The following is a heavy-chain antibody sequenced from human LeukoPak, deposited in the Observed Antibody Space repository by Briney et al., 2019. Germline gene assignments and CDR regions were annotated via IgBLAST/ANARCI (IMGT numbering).Heavy chain of an antibody. CDR3: ARDRYCGGDCYSNAFDI. Sequence: PGGSLRLSCAASGFTFSSYSMNWVRQAPGKGLEWVSYISSSSTTIYYADSLKGRFTISRDNGKNSLYLQMNSLRDGDTAVYYCARDRYCGGDCYSNAFDIWGQGTMVTVSS. V-gene: IGHV3-48*02. J-gene: IGHJ3*02. D-gene: IGHD2-21*02. CDR1: GFTFSSYS. CDR2: ISSSSTTI.